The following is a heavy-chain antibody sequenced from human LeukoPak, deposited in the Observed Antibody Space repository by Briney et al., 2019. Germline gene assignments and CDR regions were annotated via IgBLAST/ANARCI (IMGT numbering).Heavy chain of an antibody. D-gene: IGHD3-10*01. CDR2: IYYSGST. J-gene: IGHJ4*02. V-gene: IGHV4-30-4*08. CDR3: ARVDGEGPAY. CDR1: GGSISSKNYY. Sequence: PSETLSLTCSVSGGSISSKNYYWAWIRQPPGKGLEWIGYIYYSGSTYYNPSLKSRVTISVDTSKNQFSLKLSSVTAADTAVYYCARVDGEGPAYWGQGTLVTVSS.